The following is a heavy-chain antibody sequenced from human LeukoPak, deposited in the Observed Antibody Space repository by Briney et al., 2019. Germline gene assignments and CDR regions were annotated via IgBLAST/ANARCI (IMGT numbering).Heavy chain of an antibody. CDR1: GFTFSSFG. Sequence: GGSLRLSCAASGFTFSSFGMNWVRQAPGKGLEWVSYVSSSGSSGYYADSVKGRFTISRDNAQNSLFLQMNSLRAEDTAVYYCARPYRSDWYTPFDYWGQGSLVTVSS. V-gene: IGHV3-48*03. D-gene: IGHD6-19*01. CDR3: ARPYRSDWYTPFDY. CDR2: VSSSGSSG. J-gene: IGHJ4*02.